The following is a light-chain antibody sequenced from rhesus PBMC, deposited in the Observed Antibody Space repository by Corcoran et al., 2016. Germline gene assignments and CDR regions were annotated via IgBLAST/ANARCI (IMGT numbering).Light chain of an antibody. J-gene: IGKJ4*01. CDR1: HGISNN. Sequence: DIKMTQSPSSLSASVGDTVTITCQASHGISNNLAWYQQKPGKFPNLLVYAASTLQSGVPTRFSGSGSGTDFPLTINSLQPDDFATYSCQYGSGILPFGGETKVELK. CDR3: QYGSGILP. CDR2: AAS. V-gene: IGKV1S17*01.